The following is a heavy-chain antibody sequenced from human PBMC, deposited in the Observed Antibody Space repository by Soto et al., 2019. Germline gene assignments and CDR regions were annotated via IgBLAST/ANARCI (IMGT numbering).Heavy chain of an antibody. Sequence: QVQLVQSGAEVKKPGASVKVSCKASGYTFTSYGISWVRQAPGQGLEWMGWISAYNGNTNYAQKLQGRVTMTTDTSTRTAYVGLRSVRSDDTAVYYWGRLASAPDGAVDAFDIWGQGTMVTVSS. CDR3: GRLASAPDGAVDAFDI. D-gene: IGHD2-21*01. CDR2: ISAYNGNT. J-gene: IGHJ3*02. V-gene: IGHV1-18*01. CDR1: GYTFTSYG.